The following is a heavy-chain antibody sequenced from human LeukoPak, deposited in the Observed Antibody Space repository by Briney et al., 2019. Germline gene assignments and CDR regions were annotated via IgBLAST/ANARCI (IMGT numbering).Heavy chain of an antibody. V-gene: IGHV3-11*01. CDR2: ISSSGSTI. Sequence: GGSLRLSCAASGFTFSDYYMSWIRQAPGKGLEWVSYISSSGSTIYYADSVKGRFTISRDNAQNSLYLQMSSLKAEDTAIYYCARDYSESEYFFDYWGQGSLVAVSS. D-gene: IGHD1-26*01. J-gene: IGHJ4*02. CDR3: ARDYSESEYFFDY. CDR1: GFTFSDYY.